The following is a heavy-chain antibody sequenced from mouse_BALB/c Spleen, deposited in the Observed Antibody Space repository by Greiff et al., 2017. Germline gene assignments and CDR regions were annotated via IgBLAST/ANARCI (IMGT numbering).Heavy chain of an antibody. D-gene: IGHD1-1*01. CDR2: ISSGGSYT. V-gene: IGHV5-6*01. CDR1: GFTFSSYG. CDR3: ASHYYGSPFDY. Sequence: EVKVVESGGDLVKPGGSLKLSCAASGFTFSSYGMSWVRQTPDKRLEWVATISSGGSYTYYPDSVKGRFTISRDNAKNTLYLQMSSLKSEDTAMYYCASHYYGSPFDYWGQGTTLTVSS. J-gene: IGHJ2*01.